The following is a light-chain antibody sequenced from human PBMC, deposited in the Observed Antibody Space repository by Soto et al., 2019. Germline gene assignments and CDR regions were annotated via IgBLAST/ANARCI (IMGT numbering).Light chain of an antibody. Sequence: EIVLTQSPGTLSLSPGERATLSCRASQSVSSSYLAWYQQKPGQAPRLLIYGASSRATGIPDRLSGSGSGTDFTLTISRLEPEDFAMYYCQQYTSSPPLTFGGGTKVEIK. CDR1: QSVSSSY. CDR3: QQYTSSPPLT. CDR2: GAS. V-gene: IGKV3-20*01. J-gene: IGKJ4*01.